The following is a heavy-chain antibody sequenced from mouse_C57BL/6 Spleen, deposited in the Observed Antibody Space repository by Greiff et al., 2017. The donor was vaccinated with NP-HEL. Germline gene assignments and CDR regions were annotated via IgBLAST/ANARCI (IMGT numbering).Heavy chain of an antibody. CDR2: ISYDGSN. CDR1: GYSITSGYY. Sequence: EVQLQESGPGLVKPSQSLSLTCSVTGYSITSGYYWNWIRQFPGNKLEWMGYISYDGSNNYNPSLKNRISITRDTSKNQFFLKLNSVTTEDTATYYCARDRGTVVFDYWGQGTTLTVSS. CDR3: ARDRGTVVFDY. D-gene: IGHD3-1*01. V-gene: IGHV3-6*01. J-gene: IGHJ2*01.